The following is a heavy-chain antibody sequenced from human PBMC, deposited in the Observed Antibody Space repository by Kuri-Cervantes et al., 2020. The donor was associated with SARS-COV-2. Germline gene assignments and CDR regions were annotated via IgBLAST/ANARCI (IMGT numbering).Heavy chain of an antibody. CDR2: IYYSGST. V-gene: IGHV4-30-4*01. Sequence: SETLSLTCTVSGGSISSGDYYWSWIRQPPGKGLEWIGYIYYSGSTYYNPSLKSRVTISVETSKNQFSLKLSSVTATDPAVYYCARGWGGYCSSTSCYYYYGMDVWGQGTTVTDSS. CDR3: ARGWGGYCSSTSCYYYYGMDV. D-gene: IGHD2-2*01. CDR1: GGSISSGDYY. J-gene: IGHJ6*02.